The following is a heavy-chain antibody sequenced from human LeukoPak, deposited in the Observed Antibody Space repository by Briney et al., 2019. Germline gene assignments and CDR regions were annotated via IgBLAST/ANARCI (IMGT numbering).Heavy chain of an antibody. Sequence: GGSLRLSCTASGFTFGDYAMSWFRQAPGKGLEWVGFIRSKAYGGTKEYAASVKGRFTISRDDSKSIAYLQIKSLKTEETAVYYCTRDYYDSSGYYFPNWGQGTLVTVSS. D-gene: IGHD3-22*01. CDR2: IRSKAYGGTK. CDR3: TRDYYDSSGYYFPN. CDR1: GFTFGDYA. J-gene: IGHJ4*02. V-gene: IGHV3-49*03.